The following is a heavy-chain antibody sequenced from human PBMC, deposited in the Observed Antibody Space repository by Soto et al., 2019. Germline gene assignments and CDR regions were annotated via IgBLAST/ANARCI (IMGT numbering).Heavy chain of an antibody. J-gene: IGHJ5*01. CDR1: GGSISSGDYY. D-gene: IGHD3-10*01. Sequence: QVQLQESGPGLVKPSQTLSLTCTVSGGSISSGDYYWSWIRQPPGKGLEWIGYIYYSGSTYYNPSLKSRVTIPADPSKIQSSLKLSSVTAADTAVYYWAMAQGSGFFVSWGQGTLVTVSS. V-gene: IGHV4-30-4*01. CDR3: AMAQGSGFFVS. CDR2: IYYSGST.